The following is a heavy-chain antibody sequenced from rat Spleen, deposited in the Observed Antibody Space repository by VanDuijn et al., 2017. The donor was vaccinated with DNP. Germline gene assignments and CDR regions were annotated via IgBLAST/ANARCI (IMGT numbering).Heavy chain of an antibody. CDR3: TSLLLKWSFDY. Sequence: EVQLVESGGGLVQPGRSLKLSCAASGFTFSNCNMAWVRQAPKKGLEWVATISYDGSSTYYPDSVKGRFTISRDNAKNTLYLQMDSLRSEDTATYYCTSLLLKWSFDYWGQGVMVTVSS. V-gene: IGHV5-7*01. D-gene: IGHD1-1*01. J-gene: IGHJ2*01. CDR1: GFTFSNCN. CDR2: ISYDGSST.